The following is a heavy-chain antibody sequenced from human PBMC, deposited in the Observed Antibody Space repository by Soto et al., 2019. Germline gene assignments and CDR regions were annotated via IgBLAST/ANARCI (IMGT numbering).Heavy chain of an antibody. Sequence: PGESLKISCKGSGYSFTSYWISWVRQMPGKGLEWMGRIDPSDSYTNYSPSFQGHVTISADKSISTAYLQWSSLKASDTAMCYCARSGDSSGWFAGGNWFDPWGQGTLVTVSS. CDR2: IDPSDSYT. V-gene: IGHV5-10-1*01. CDR3: ARSGDSSGWFAGGNWFDP. CDR1: GYSFTSYW. D-gene: IGHD6-19*01. J-gene: IGHJ5*02.